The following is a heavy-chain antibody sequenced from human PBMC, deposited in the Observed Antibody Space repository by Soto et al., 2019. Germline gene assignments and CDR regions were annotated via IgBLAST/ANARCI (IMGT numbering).Heavy chain of an antibody. Sequence: PGGSLRLSGAACGSTFSSYAMSWVRQAPWKGLEWVSAISGSGGSTYYADSVKGRFTISRDNSKNTLYLQMNSLRAEDKAVYYCAKSARGGWLTPLDYCGQRTLVTFSS. CDR2: ISGSGGST. D-gene: IGHD6-19*01. CDR3: AKSARGGWLTPLDY. CDR1: GSTFSSYA. J-gene: IGHJ4*02. V-gene: IGHV3-23*01.